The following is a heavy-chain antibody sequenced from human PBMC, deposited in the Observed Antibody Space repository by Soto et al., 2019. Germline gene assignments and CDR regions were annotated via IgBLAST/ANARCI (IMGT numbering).Heavy chain of an antibody. V-gene: IGHV3-11*01. D-gene: IGHD5-18*01. J-gene: IGHJ4*02. CDR3: AREGYSDGSIFDY. CDR2: IRSSGSTI. Sequence: PGGSLRLSCAASGFTFSDYYMSWIRQAPGKGLEWVSYIRSSGSTIYYADSVKGRFTISRDNAKNSLYLQMNTLRAEDTAVYYCAREGYSDGSIFDYWGQGTLVTVSS. CDR1: GFTFSDYY.